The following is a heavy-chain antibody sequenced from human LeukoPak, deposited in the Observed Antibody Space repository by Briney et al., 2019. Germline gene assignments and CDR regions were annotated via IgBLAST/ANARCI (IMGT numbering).Heavy chain of an antibody. D-gene: IGHD2-21*02. CDR3: AREVGTPRSLNY. CDR1: GFTVSSNY. J-gene: IGHJ4*02. CDR2: IYSGGST. Sequence: PGRSLRLSCAASGFTVSSNYMSWVRQAPGKGLEWVSVIYSGGSTYYADSVKGRFTISRDNSKNTLYLQMNSLRAEDTAVYYCAREVGTPRSLNYWGQGTLVTVSS. V-gene: IGHV3-53*01.